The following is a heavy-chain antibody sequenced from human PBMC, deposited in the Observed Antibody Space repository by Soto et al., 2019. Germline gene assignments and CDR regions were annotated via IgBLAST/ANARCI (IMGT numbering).Heavy chain of an antibody. CDR3: ARRSYDILTGYLFDY. CDR1: GGSISSDY. J-gene: IGHJ4*02. Sequence: LSETRSLTCTVSGGSISSDYWSWIRQPPGKGLEWTGYIYYSGSTNYNPSLKSRVTISVDTSKNQFSLKLSSVTAADTAVYYCARRSYDILTGYLFDYWGQGTLVTVS. CDR2: IYYSGST. V-gene: IGHV4-59*08. D-gene: IGHD3-9*01.